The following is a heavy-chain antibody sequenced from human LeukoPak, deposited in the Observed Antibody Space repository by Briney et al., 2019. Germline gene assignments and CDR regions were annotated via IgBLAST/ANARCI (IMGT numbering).Heavy chain of an antibody. V-gene: IGHV3-30-3*01. CDR1: GFTFSSYA. CDR3: ARVDTAMVTYYYYYMDV. J-gene: IGHJ6*03. CDR2: ISYDGSNK. Sequence: GGSLTLSCTASGFTFSSYAMSWVRQAPGKGLEWVAVISYDGSNKYYADSVKGRFTISRDNSKNTLYLQMNSLRAEDTAVYYCARVDTAMVTYYYYYMDVWGKGTTVTVSS. D-gene: IGHD5-18*01.